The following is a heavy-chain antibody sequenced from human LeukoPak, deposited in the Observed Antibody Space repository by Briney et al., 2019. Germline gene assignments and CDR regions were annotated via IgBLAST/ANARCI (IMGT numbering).Heavy chain of an antibody. J-gene: IGHJ4*02. D-gene: IGHD4-23*01. CDR1: GYTFTSYD. CDR2: MNPNSGNT. Sequence: ASVKVSCKASGYTFTSYDINWVRQATGQGLEWMGWMNPNSGNTGYAQKFQGRVAMTRNTSISTAYMELSSLRSEDTAVYYCARGAGGNPGFDYWGQGTLVTVSS. V-gene: IGHV1-8*01. CDR3: ARGAGGNPGFDY.